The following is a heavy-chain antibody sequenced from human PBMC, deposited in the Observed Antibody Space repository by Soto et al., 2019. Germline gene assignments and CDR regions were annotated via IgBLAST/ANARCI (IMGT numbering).Heavy chain of an antibody. J-gene: IGHJ4*02. Sequence: QVQLQESGPGLVKPSETLSLTCTVSGGSVSSGSYYWSWIRQPPGKGLEWIGYIYYSGSTNYKPSLKSRVPISADTSKNQFSLKLSSVTAADTAVYYCARDGDGYNYWGQGTLVTVSS. CDR2: IYYSGST. CDR1: GGSVSSGSYY. D-gene: IGHD5-12*01. CDR3: ARDGDGYNY. V-gene: IGHV4-61*01.